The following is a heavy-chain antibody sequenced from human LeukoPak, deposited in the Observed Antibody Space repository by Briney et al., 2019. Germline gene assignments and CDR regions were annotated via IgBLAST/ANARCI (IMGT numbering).Heavy chain of an antibody. V-gene: IGHV4-30-2*01. CDR2: IYHSGST. Sequence: SETLSLTCTVSGGSISSGGYYWSWIRQPPGKGLEWIGYIYHSGSTYYNPSLKSRVTISVDRSKNQFSLKLSSVTAADTAVYYCARKDYDFWSGYWAVFDIWGQGTMVTVSS. J-gene: IGHJ3*02. D-gene: IGHD3-3*01. CDR1: GGSISSGGYY. CDR3: ARKDYDFWSGYWAVFDI.